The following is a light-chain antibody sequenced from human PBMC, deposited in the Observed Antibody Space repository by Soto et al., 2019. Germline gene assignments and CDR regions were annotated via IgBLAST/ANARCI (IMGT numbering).Light chain of an antibody. V-gene: IGKV1-8*01. Sequence: AIRMTQSPSSFSASTGDIVTITCRASQAISSHLAWYQVKPGKAPRLLIYTASYLESGVPSRFSGSGSGTVFTLTLSSLQSEDFAVYYCQQYFSYPLTFGGGTKVEIK. J-gene: IGKJ4*01. CDR3: QQYFSYPLT. CDR1: QAISSH. CDR2: TAS.